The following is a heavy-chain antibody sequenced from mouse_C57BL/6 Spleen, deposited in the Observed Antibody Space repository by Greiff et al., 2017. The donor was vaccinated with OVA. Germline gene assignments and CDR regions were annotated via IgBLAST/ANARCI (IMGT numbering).Heavy chain of an antibody. CDR1: GYTFTSYW. CDR3: AYDGYYEGAMDY. J-gene: IGHJ4*01. V-gene: IGHV1-55*01. D-gene: IGHD2-3*01. Sequence: VQLQQPGAELVKPGASVKMSCKASGYTFTSYWITWVKQRPGQGLEWIGDIYPGSGSTNYNEKFKSKATLTVDTSSSTAYMQLSSLTSEDSAVYYCAYDGYYEGAMDYWGQGTSVTVSS. CDR2: IYPGSGST.